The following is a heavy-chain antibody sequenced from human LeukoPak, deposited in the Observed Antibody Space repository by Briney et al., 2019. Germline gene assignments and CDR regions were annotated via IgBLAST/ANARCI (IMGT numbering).Heavy chain of an antibody. D-gene: IGHD1-14*01. CDR3: ARGRNRGYYYYGMDV. CDR1: GFTFSSYA. Sequence: GGSLRLSCAASGFTFSSYAMHWVRQAPGKGLEWVAVISYDGSNKYYADSVKGRFTISRDNSKNTLYLQMNSLRAEDTAVYYCARGRNRGYYYYGMDVWGQGTTVTASS. CDR2: ISYDGSNK. V-gene: IGHV3-30*04. J-gene: IGHJ6*02.